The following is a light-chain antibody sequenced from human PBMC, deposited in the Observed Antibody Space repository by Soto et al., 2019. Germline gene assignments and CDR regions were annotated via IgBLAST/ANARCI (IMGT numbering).Light chain of an antibody. Sequence: EIVLTQSPATLSLSPGERATLSCRASQSVSSYLAWYQQTPGQAPRLLIYDASNSATGIPARFSGSGSGTDFTLTISSLEPEDFAVYYCQQRSNWPLTFGGGTKGEIK. CDR1: QSVSSY. J-gene: IGKJ4*01. CDR2: DAS. CDR3: QQRSNWPLT. V-gene: IGKV3-11*01.